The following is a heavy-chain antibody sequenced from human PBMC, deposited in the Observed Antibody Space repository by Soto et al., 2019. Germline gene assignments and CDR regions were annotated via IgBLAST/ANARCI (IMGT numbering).Heavy chain of an antibody. V-gene: IGHV3-74*01. Sequence: GGPLRLSCAASGFTFSTYCKHWLRQAPCKGLVWVSRINSDGSSTSYADSVKGRFTISRDNAKNTLYLQMNSLRAEDTAVYYCARHAAAGENPKPYYYYYMDVWGKGT. CDR1: GFTFSTYC. CDR3: ARHAAAGENPKPYYYYYMDV. CDR2: INSDGSST. J-gene: IGHJ6*03. D-gene: IGHD6-13*01.